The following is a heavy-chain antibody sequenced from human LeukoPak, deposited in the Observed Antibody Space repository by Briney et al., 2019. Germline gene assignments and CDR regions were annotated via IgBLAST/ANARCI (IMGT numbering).Heavy chain of an antibody. CDR3: AKERYYDSSVLDY. CDR1: GFTFSSYG. V-gene: IGHV3-30*18. CDR2: ISYDGSNK. D-gene: IGHD3-22*01. Sequence: PGRSLRLSCAASGFTFSSYGMHWVRQAPGKGLEWVAVISYDGSNKYYADSVKGRFTISRDNSKNTLYLQMNSLRAEDTAVYYCAKERYYDSSVLDYWGQGTLVTVSS. J-gene: IGHJ4*02.